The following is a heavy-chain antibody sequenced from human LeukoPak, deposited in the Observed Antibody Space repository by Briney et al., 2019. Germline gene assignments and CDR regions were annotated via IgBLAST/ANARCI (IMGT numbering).Heavy chain of an antibody. Sequence: ASVKVSCKASGYTFTSYDINWVRQAPGQGLEWMGIINPSGGSTSYAQKFQGRVTMTRDTSTSTVYMELSSLRSEDTAVYYCGRGGWIQLWPGDYWGQGTLVTVSS. CDR1: GYTFTSYD. CDR2: INPSGGST. J-gene: IGHJ4*02. CDR3: GRGGWIQLWPGDY. D-gene: IGHD5-18*01. V-gene: IGHV1-46*01.